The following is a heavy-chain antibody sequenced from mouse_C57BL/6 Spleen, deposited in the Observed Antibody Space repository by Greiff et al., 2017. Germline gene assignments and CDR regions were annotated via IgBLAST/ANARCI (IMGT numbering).Heavy chain of an antibody. CDR2: IRSKSNNYAT. CDR1: GFSFNTYA. D-gene: IGHD2-5*01. CDR3: VRGGLYYSNYRDAMDY. Sequence: EVQGVESGGGLVQPKGSLKLSCAASGFSFNTYAMNWVRQAPGKGLEWVARIRSKSNNYATYYADSVKDRFTISRDDSESMLYLQMNNLKTEDTAMYYCVRGGLYYSNYRDAMDYWGQGTSVTVSS. V-gene: IGHV10-1*01. J-gene: IGHJ4*01.